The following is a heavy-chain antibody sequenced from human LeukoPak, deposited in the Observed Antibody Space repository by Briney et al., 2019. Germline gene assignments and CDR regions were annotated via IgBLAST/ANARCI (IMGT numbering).Heavy chain of an antibody. CDR3: ARDTLDDYVWGSYRYTPNYYYMDV. J-gene: IGHJ6*03. V-gene: IGHV3-21*01. CDR1: GSTFSSYS. CDR2: ISSSSSYI. Sequence: GGSLRLSCAASGSTFSSYSMNWVRQAPGKGLEWVSSISSSSSYIYYADSVKGRFTISRDNAKNSLYLQMNSLRAEDTAVYYCARDTLDDYVWGSYRYTPNYYYMDVWGKGTTVTISS. D-gene: IGHD3-16*02.